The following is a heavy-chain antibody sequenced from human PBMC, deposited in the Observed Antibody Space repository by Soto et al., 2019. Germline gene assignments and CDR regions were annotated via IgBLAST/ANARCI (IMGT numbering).Heavy chain of an antibody. V-gene: IGHV3-30*03. D-gene: IGHD2-2*01. J-gene: IGHJ6*02. CDR2: ISSDGSNK. CDR3: QTSDIVVVPATGPYYYYGMDV. Sequence: QVQLVESGGGVVQPGRSLRLSCAASGFTFSSYGMHWVRQAPGKGLEWVAVISSDGSNKYYADSVKGRFTISRDNSKNTLYLQMNSLRAEDTAVYYCQTSDIVVVPATGPYYYYGMDVWGQGTTVTVSS. CDR1: GFTFSSYG.